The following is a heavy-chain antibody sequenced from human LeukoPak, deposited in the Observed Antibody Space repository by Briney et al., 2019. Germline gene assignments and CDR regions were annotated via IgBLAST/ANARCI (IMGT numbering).Heavy chain of an antibody. CDR1: GYSLTSYW. Sequence: GESLKISCKGSGYSLTSYWIGWVRQMPGKGLEWMGIIYPDDSDTRYSPSLQGQVTISADKSISTAYLQWSSLKASDTAMYYCARHGGGHCSRTTCYPDYWGQGTLVIVSS. CDR3: ARHGGGHCSRTTCYPDY. CDR2: IYPDDSDT. J-gene: IGHJ4*02. V-gene: IGHV5-51*01. D-gene: IGHD2-2*01.